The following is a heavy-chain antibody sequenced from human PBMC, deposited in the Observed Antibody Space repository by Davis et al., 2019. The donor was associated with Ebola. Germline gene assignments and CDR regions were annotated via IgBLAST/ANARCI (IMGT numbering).Heavy chain of an antibody. Sequence: GESLKIYCAASGVTFSSNEMNCVRQAQGKGLEWVSSISSSSSYIYYADSRKGRFTISRDNSKNTLYLQMNSLRAEDTAVYYCSRGDWDYNWFHPWGQGTLVTVSS. CDR1: GVTFSSNE. CDR3: SRGDWDYNWFHP. V-gene: IGHV3-21*04. CDR2: ISSSSSYI. J-gene: IGHJ5*02. D-gene: IGHD3/OR15-3a*01.